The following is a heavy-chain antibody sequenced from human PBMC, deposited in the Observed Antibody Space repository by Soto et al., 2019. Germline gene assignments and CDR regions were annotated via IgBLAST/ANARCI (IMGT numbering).Heavy chain of an antibody. Sequence: EVQLVQSGAEVKEPGESLKISCTTSGFSFPNYWIGWVRQMPGKGLEWMGNIYPYDSDTRYSPAFEGQVTISADKSISTAYLQWNSLKASDTAIYYCARHPRFSGGSVWFDPWGQGTLVTVSS. CDR1: GFSFPNYW. CDR2: IYPYDSDT. J-gene: IGHJ5*02. V-gene: IGHV5-51*01. D-gene: IGHD3-16*01. CDR3: ARHPRFSGGSVWFDP.